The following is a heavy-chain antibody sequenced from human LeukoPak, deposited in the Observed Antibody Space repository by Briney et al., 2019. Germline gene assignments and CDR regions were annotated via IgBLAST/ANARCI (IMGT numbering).Heavy chain of an antibody. CDR2: ISSSSSYI. J-gene: IGHJ4*02. D-gene: IGHD6-6*01. Sequence: GSLRLSCAASGFTFSSYAMSWVRQAPGKGLEWVSSISSSSSYIYYADSVKGRFTISRDNAKNSLYLQMNSLRAEDTAVYYCASVQYSSSNIDYWGQGTLVTVSS. CDR3: ASVQYSSSNIDY. V-gene: IGHV3-21*01. CDR1: GFTFSSYA.